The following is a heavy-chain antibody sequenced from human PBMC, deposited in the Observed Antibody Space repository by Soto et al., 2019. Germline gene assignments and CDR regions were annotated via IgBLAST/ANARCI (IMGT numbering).Heavy chain of an antibody. Sequence: QVQLVESGGGVVQPGRSLRLSCAASGFTFSSYGMHWVRQAPGKGLEWVAVIWYDGSNKYYADSVKGRFTISRDNSKNTLYLQMNSLSAEDTAVYYCARDDGDHYFDYWGQGTLVTVSS. CDR3: ARDDGDHYFDY. CDR1: GFTFSSYG. V-gene: IGHV3-33*01. CDR2: IWYDGSNK. D-gene: IGHD4-17*01. J-gene: IGHJ4*02.